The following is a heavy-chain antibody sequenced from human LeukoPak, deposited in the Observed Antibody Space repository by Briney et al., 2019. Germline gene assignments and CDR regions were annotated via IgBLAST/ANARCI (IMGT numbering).Heavy chain of an antibody. Sequence: GASVKVSCKASGYTFTSYGINWVRQATGQGLEWMGWMNPNSGNTGYAQKFQGRVTMTRNTSISTAYMELSSLRSEDTAVYYWASGSSSRWLQSLRDCGQGTLVTVSS. CDR3: ASGSSSRWLQSLRD. J-gene: IGHJ4*02. CDR2: MNPNSGNT. D-gene: IGHD5-24*01. V-gene: IGHV1-8*01. CDR1: GYTFTSYG.